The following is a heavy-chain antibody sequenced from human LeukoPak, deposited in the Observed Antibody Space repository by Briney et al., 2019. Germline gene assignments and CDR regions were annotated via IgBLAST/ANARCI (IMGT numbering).Heavy chain of an antibody. V-gene: IGHV1-2*02. J-gene: IGHJ6*03. Sequence: ASVKVSCKASGYTFTGYYMHWVRQAPGQGLEWMGWMNPNSGGTNYAQKFQGRVTMTRDTSISTAYMELSRLRSDDTAVYYCARDPVTLTATYYYYMDVWGKGTTVTVSS. D-gene: IGHD1-14*01. CDR2: MNPNSGGT. CDR3: ARDPVTLTATYYYYMDV. CDR1: GYTFTGYY.